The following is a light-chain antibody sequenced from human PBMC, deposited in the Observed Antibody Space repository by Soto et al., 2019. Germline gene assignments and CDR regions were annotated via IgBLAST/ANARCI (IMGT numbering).Light chain of an antibody. CDR1: QSVSSN. Sequence: EIVLTPSPATLSLSPGERATLSCRASQSVSSNLAWYQQKPGQAPRLLIYDASNRATGIPARFSGSGSGTDFTLTISRLEPEDFAVYYCQQYGSSPLTFGGGTKVDIK. V-gene: IGKV3-20*01. CDR2: DAS. CDR3: QQYGSSPLT. J-gene: IGKJ4*01.